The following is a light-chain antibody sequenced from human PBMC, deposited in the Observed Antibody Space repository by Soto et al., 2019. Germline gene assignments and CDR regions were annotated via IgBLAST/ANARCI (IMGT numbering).Light chain of an antibody. CDR3: LQYNSYPWT. V-gene: IGKV1-17*01. Sequence: DIQSTQPPSSLSASLGYRFTITFRASQGIRNDLGWYQQKPGKAPKRLIYAASSFQSGVPSRFSGSGSGTEFTLTISSLQPEDFAIYYCLQYNSYPWTFGQGTKVDIK. CDR2: AAS. CDR1: QGIRND. J-gene: IGKJ1*01.